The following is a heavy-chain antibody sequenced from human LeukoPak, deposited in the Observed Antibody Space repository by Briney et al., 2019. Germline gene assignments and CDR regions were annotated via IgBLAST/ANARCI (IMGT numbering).Heavy chain of an antibody. CDR1: GGSISSYY. CDR3: ARYYGGNSGFSY. Sequence: SETLSLTCTVSGGSISSYYWSWIRQPPGKGLEWIGYIYYSGSTNYNPSLKSRVTISVDTSKNQFSLKLSSVTAADTAVYYCARYYGGNSGFSYWGQGTLVTVSS. V-gene: IGHV4-59*01. CDR2: IYYSGST. D-gene: IGHD4-23*01. J-gene: IGHJ4*02.